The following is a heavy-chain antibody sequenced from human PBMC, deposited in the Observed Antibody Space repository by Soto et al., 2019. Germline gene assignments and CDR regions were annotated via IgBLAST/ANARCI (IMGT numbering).Heavy chain of an antibody. V-gene: IGHV1-18*01. CDR2: ISAYNGNT. J-gene: IGHJ4*02. CDR3: ARVLTAGGFDS. CDR1: GYTFSSYG. D-gene: IGHD6-13*01. Sequence: QVELVQSGAEVKKPGASVKVSCKASGYTFSSYGISWVRQAPGQGLEWMGWISAYNGNTNYAQKLQGRVTMTTDTSTSTGYMVLRSLRSDDTAVYYCARVLTAGGFDSWGRGTLVTASS.